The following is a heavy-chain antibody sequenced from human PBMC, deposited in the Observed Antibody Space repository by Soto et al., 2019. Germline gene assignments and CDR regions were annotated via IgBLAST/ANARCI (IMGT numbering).Heavy chain of an antibody. Sequence: SETLSLTCIVSSQSIHDFYWSWIRQATGKGLECIGKVYYTGSTNYNPSLESRVSISIDTSKNQFSLNLSSVTAADTAMYYCERDATLRYWGHGTLVTVS. J-gene: IGHJ4*01. CDR1: SQSIHDFY. V-gene: IGHV4-59*01. CDR3: ERDATLRY. CDR2: VYYTGST. D-gene: IGHD2-15*01.